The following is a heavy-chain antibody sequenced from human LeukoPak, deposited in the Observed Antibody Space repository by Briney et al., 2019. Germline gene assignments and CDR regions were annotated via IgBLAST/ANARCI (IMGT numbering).Heavy chain of an antibody. CDR3: ARELVDFGVASGFDY. J-gene: IGHJ4*02. CDR1: GFTFSSYG. Sequence: PGRSLRLSCAASGFTFSSYGMHWVRQAPGKGLEWVAVISYDGSNKYYADSVKGRFTIPRDNSKNTLYLQMNSLRAEDTAVYYCARELVDFGVASGFDYWGQGTLVTVSS. D-gene: IGHD3-3*01. CDR2: ISYDGSNK. V-gene: IGHV3-30*03.